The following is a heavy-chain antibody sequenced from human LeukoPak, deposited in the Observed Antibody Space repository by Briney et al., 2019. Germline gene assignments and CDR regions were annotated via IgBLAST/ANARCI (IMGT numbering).Heavy chain of an antibody. CDR2: MNPNSGNT. CDR1: GYTFTSYD. Sequence: ASVKVSCKASGYTFTSYDINWVRQATGQGLEWMGWMNPNSGNTGYAQKFQGRVTMTRNTSISTAYMELSSLRSEDTAVYYCAREGYCSSTSCSPYYYGKDVWGQGTTVTVSS. D-gene: IGHD2-2*01. V-gene: IGHV1-8*01. CDR3: AREGYCSSTSCSPYYYGKDV. J-gene: IGHJ6*02.